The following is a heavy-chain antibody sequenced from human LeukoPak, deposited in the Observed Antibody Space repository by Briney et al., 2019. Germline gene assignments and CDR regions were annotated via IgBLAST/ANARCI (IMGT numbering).Heavy chain of an antibody. CDR3: ASLEDTSGYYHDY. J-gene: IGHJ4*02. D-gene: IGHD3-22*01. Sequence: ASVKVSCKASGYTFTSYSMNWVRQAPGQGLECMGWINTNTGNPTYAQDFTGRFVFSLDTSVSTAYLQISSLKAEDTAVYYCASLEDTSGYYHDYWGQGTLVTVSS. CDR2: INTNTGNP. V-gene: IGHV7-4-1*02. CDR1: GYTFTSYS.